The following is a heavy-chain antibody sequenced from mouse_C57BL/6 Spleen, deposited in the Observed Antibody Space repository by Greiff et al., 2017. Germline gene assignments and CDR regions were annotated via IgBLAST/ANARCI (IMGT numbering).Heavy chain of an antibody. CDR1: GYTFTSYW. V-gene: IGHV1-59*01. D-gene: IGHD2-1*01. CDR2: IDPSDSYT. J-gene: IGHJ2*01. Sequence: QVQLQQPGAELVRPGTSVKLSCKASGYTFTSYWMHWVKQRPGQGLEWIGVIDPSDSYTNYNQKFKGKATLTVDTSSSTAYMQLSSLTSEDSAVYYCARSRGNPYYFDYWGQGTTLTVSS. CDR3: ARSRGNPYYFDY.